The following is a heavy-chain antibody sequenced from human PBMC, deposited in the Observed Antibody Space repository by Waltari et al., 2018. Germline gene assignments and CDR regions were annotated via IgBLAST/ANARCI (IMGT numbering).Heavy chain of an antibody. J-gene: IGHJ4*02. CDR3: ARDGVFRGITGNGLDY. CDR1: GFSFGRYP. Sequence: QVQLVESGGGVVQPGRSRSPSCEASGFSFGRYPMHGVRQAPGKGLEGVAVISFDGTTTYFADSMRGRCAVSRDNSKNTLFMQLNSLRIEDTAVYYCARDGVFRGITGNGLDYWGQGTLVTVSS. V-gene: IGHV3-30*09. D-gene: IGHD2-8*01. CDR2: ISFDGTTT.